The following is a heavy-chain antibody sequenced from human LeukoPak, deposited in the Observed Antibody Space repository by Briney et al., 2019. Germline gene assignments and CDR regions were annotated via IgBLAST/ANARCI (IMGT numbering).Heavy chain of an antibody. Sequence: GGSLRLSCAASGFTYSSYWMHWVRQAPGKGLVWVSRINSDGSSTSYADSVKGRFTISRDNAKNSLYLQMNSLRAEDTAVYYCARDLDYDYVWGSYRPGTIDYWGQGTLVTVSS. CDR3: ARDLDYDYVWGSYRPGTIDY. J-gene: IGHJ4*02. CDR1: GFTYSSYW. D-gene: IGHD3-16*02. CDR2: INSDGSST. V-gene: IGHV3-74*01.